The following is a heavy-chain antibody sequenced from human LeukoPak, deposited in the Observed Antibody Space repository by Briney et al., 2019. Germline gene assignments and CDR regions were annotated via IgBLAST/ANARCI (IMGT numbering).Heavy chain of an antibody. CDR2: ISGDGRNI. D-gene: IGHD2-21*01. V-gene: IGHV3-74*01. CDR3: ARLSYWVFEI. CDR1: GFTFSSYW. J-gene: IGHJ3*02. Sequence: GGSLRLSCVASGFTFSSYWMHWVRQAPRKGLVWVSRISGDGRNINYADSVRGRFTISRDNAKNTLYLQMNSLRAEDTSVYFCARLSYWVFEIWGQGTMVTISS.